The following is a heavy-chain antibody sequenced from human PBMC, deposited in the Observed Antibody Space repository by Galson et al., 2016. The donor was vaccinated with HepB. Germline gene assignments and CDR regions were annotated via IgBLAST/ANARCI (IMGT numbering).Heavy chain of an antibody. CDR2: YYSGST. Sequence: YYSGSTYYNPSLKSRITISVDTSKNQFSLRLSSVTAADTAVYYCARTGYSGYDFNFDHWGQGTLVTVSS. V-gene: IGHV4-31*02. CDR3: ARTGYSGYDFNFDH. D-gene: IGHD5-12*01. J-gene: IGHJ4*01.